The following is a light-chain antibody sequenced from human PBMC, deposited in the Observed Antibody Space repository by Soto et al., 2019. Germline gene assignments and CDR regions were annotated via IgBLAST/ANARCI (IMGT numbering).Light chain of an antibody. CDR3: QQYNSYPWT. Sequence: DIQMTQSPSTLSASVGDRVTITCRASQSISSWLAWYQQKPGKAPNLLIYKASSLESGVPSRFSGSGSGTEFTHTISSLQPDDFATYYCQQYNSYPWTFGQGTKVEIK. V-gene: IGKV1-5*03. CDR1: QSISSW. CDR2: KAS. J-gene: IGKJ1*01.